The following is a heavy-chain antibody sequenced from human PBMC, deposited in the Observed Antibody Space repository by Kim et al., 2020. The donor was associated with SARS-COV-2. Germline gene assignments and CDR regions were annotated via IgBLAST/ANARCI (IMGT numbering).Heavy chain of an antibody. D-gene: IGHD2-21*01. Sequence: GGSLRLSCTTSGFTFTGHAMSWVRQAPGKGLEWVSCIDGSDGTTYYVDSVKGRFSISRDDSKNTLYLQMSALRADDTAAYYCLKGGWGWIWDYWGQGTLVTVSS. V-gene: IGHV3-23*01. CDR3: LKGGWGWIWDY. J-gene: IGHJ4*02. CDR1: GFTFTGHA. CDR2: IDGSDGTT.